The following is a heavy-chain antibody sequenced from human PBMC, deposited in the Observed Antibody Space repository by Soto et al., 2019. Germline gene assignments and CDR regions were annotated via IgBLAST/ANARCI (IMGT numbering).Heavy chain of an antibody. J-gene: IGHJ6*02. CDR3: ARGIVGATTGSLYYYGMDV. Sequence: SSETLSLTCTVSGGSISSYYWSWIRQPPGKGLEWIGYIYYSGSTKYNPSLKSRLTMSVDTSENQFSLKLSSVTAADTAVYYCARGIVGATTGSLYYYGMDVWGQGTTVTVSS. D-gene: IGHD1-26*01. CDR2: IYYSGST. V-gene: IGHV4-59*01. CDR1: GGSISSYY.